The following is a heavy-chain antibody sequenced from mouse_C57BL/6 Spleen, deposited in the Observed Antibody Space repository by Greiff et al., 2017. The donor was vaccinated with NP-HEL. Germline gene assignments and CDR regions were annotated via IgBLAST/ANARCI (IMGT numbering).Heavy chain of an antibody. CDR3: AREVHY. V-gene: IGHV1-42*01. Sequence: VQLQQSGPELVKPGASVKISCKASGYSFTGYYMNWVKQSPEKSLEWIGEINPSTGGTTYNQKFKAKATLTVDKSSSTAYMQLKSLTSEDSAVYYCAREVHYWGQGTTLTVSS. J-gene: IGHJ2*01. CDR1: GYSFTGYY. CDR2: INPSTGGT.